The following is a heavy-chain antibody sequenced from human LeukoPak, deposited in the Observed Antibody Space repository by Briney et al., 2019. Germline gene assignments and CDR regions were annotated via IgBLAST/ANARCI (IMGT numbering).Heavy chain of an antibody. CDR3: ARGCSSTSCYDYYYYGMDV. CDR2: ISAYNGNT. Sequence: GASVKVSCKASGYTFTGYYMHWVRQAPGQGLEWMGWISAYNGNTNYAQKLQGRVTMTTDTSTSTAYMELRSLRSDDTAVYYCARGCSSTSCYDYYYYGMDVWGQGTTVTVSS. D-gene: IGHD2-2*01. J-gene: IGHJ6*02. CDR1: GYTFTGYY. V-gene: IGHV1-18*04.